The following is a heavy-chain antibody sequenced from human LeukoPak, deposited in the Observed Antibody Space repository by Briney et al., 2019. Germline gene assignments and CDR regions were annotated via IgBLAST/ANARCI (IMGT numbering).Heavy chain of an antibody. CDR2: TAYSGST. CDR3: ARRSITMVRGKGVWFDP. J-gene: IGHJ5*02. CDR1: GASINSNYYY. Sequence: PSETLSLTCTVSGASINSNYYYWGWIRQPPGKGLEWIGSTAYSGSTFYTPSLKSRVTISVDTSKNQFSLKLSSVTAADTAVYYCARRSITMVRGKGVWFDPWGQGTLVTVSS. V-gene: IGHV4-39*07. D-gene: IGHD3-10*01.